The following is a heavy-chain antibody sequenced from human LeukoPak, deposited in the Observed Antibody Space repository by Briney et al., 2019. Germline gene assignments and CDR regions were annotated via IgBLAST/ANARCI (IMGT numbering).Heavy chain of an antibody. Sequence: ASVKVSCKASGYTFTSYYMHWVRQAPGQGLEWMGIINPSGGSTSYAQKFQGRVTMTRDTSTSTVYMELSSLRSEDTAVYYCARSQGMGSYYDFWTGGEDFDYWGQGTLVTVSS. D-gene: IGHD3-3*01. V-gene: IGHV1-46*01. CDR1: GYTFTSYY. CDR2: INPSGGST. CDR3: ARSQGMGSYYDFWTGGEDFDY. J-gene: IGHJ4*02.